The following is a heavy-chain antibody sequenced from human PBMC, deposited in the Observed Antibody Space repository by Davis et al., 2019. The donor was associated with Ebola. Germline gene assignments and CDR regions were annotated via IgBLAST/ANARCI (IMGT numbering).Heavy chain of an antibody. Sequence: SETLSLTCAVYGGSFSGFHWNWIRQPPGKGLEWIGEINQSGSTNYNLSLKSRVTISVDRSKNQFSLNLRSVTAADTAVYYCARENQLERPASQLLWFGFFDYWGQGTLVTVSS. CDR1: GGSFSGFH. J-gene: IGHJ4*02. CDR3: ARENQLERPASQLLWFGFFDY. V-gene: IGHV4-34*01. D-gene: IGHD3-10*01. CDR2: INQSGST.